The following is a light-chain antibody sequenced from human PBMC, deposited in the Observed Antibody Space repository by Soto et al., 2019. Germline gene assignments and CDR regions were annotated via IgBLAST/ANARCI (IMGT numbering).Light chain of an antibody. Sequence: DIVLTQTPLSSPVTLGQPASISCRSSQSLVDGDGDTYLSWLQQRPGQPPRPLIYKVSTRFSGVPDRFSGSGAGTDFTLKISRVEAEDVGVYLCMQGTHFPHTFGQGTKLEIK. J-gene: IGKJ2*01. CDR3: MQGTHFPHT. CDR1: QSLVDGDGDTY. V-gene: IGKV2-24*01. CDR2: KVS.